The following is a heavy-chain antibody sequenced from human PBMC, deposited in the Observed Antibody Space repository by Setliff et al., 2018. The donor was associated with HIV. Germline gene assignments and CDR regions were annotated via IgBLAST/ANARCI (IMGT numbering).Heavy chain of an antibody. Sequence: ASVKVSCKASGYTFTSHTIHWVRQAPGQGLEWMGWINTANGNTKYSQKFQDRVTITRDTSASTGYMEVNSLRPEDTAVYYCARDRCDSVKCYLYNWFDPWGQGTLVTVSS. CDR2: INTANGNT. CDR3: ARDRCDSVKCYLYNWFDP. CDR1: GYTFTSHT. D-gene: IGHD3-22*01. J-gene: IGHJ5*02. V-gene: IGHV1-3*04.